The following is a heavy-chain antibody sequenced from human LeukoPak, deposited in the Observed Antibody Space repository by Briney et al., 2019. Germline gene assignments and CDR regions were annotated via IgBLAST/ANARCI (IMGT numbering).Heavy chain of an antibody. D-gene: IGHD3-9*01. Sequence: GGSLRLSCVASGITFSTYGMSWVRQAPGKGLEWVSALSGSGSSTYYADSVKGRFTIPRDNSKNTLYLQMNSLRAEDTAVYYCAKDSPILTYWGQGTLVSVSS. J-gene: IGHJ4*02. V-gene: IGHV3-23*01. CDR3: AKDSPILTY. CDR1: GITFSTYG. CDR2: LSGSGSST.